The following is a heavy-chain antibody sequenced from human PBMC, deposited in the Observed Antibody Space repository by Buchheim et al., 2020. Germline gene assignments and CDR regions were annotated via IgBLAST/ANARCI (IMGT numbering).Heavy chain of an antibody. D-gene: IGHD3-10*01. V-gene: IGHV4-4*02. CDR2: IYHSGGT. Sequence: QVQLQESGPGLVKPSGTLSLICVVSGGSISSSNWWSWVRQPPGKGLEWIGEIYHSGGTKYNPSLKSRVTISVDKSKNQFSLKLSSVTAADTAVYYCASQLVLDYGSGTRNWFDPWGQGTL. CDR3: ASQLVLDYGSGTRNWFDP. J-gene: IGHJ5*02. CDR1: GGSISSSNW.